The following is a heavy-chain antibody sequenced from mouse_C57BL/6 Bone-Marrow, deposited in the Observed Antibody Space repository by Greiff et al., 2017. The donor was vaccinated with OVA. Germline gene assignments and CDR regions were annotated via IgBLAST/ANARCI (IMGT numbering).Heavy chain of an antibody. Sequence: EVKVVESGGGLVKPGGSLKLSCAASGFTFSDYGMHWVRQAPEKGLEWVAYISSGSSTIYYADTVKGRFTISRDNAKNTLFLQMTSLRSEDTAMYYCASDCYYTENAMDYWGQGTSVTVSS. V-gene: IGHV5-17*01. CDR3: ASDCYYTENAMDY. CDR1: GFTFSDYG. J-gene: IGHJ4*01. CDR2: ISSGSSTI. D-gene: IGHD2-3*01.